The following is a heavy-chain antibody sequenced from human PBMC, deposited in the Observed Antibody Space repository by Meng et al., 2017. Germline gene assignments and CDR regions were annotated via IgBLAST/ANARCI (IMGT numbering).Heavy chain of an antibody. CDR2: TYYRSKWYN. CDR3: ARDRSGWYSGRGPFDY. V-gene: IGHV6-1*01. D-gene: IGHD6-19*01. J-gene: IGHJ4*02. CDR1: GDRCYSNSAA. Sequence: GLALVNPSQTPSLTRAISGDRCYSNSAAWNWIRQSPSRGLEWLGRTYYRSKWYNDYAVSVKSRITINPDTSKNQFSLQLNSVTPEDTAVYYCARDRSGWYSGRGPFDYWGQGTLVTVSS.